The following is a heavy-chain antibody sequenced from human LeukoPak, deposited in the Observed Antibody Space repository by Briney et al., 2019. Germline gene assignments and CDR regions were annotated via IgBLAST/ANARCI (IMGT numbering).Heavy chain of an antibody. CDR2: ISSSTDYI. D-gene: IGHD3-3*01. J-gene: IGHJ6*02. CDR3: ASNGDFWGGYVLDSYYYGMDV. Sequence: GGSLRLSCAASGFTFSSYTMNWVRQAPGKGLEWVLSISSSTDYIYYADSVKGRFTISRDNAKNSLYLQMNSLRAEDTAVYYCASNGDFWGGYVLDSYYYGMDVWGQGTTVTVSS. V-gene: IGHV3-21*01. CDR1: GFTFSSYT.